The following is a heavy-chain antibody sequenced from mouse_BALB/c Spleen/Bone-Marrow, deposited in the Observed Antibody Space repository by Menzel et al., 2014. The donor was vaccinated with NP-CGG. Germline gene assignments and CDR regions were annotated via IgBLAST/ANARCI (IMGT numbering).Heavy chain of an antibody. Sequence: DVHLAESGGGLVQPGGSLRLSCATSGFTFTDYFMTWVRQPPGKALEWLGFIRNKANGYTTEYSASVKGRFTISRNNSQSILYLQMNTLRAEDRATYYCARGYYDDYWGQGTTLTVSS. CDR1: GFTFTDYF. CDR3: ARGYYDDY. CDR2: IRNKANGYTT. D-gene: IGHD2-4*01. V-gene: IGHV7-3*02. J-gene: IGHJ2*01.